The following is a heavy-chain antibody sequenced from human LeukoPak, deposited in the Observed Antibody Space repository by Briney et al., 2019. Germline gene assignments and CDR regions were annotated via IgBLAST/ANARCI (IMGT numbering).Heavy chain of an antibody. V-gene: IGHV3-21*01. CDR1: GFTFSSYA. J-gene: IGHJ4*02. CDR3: ARAHNWKYGTFDY. Sequence: GGSLRLSCAASGFTFSSYAMSWVRQAPGKGLEWVSCISSSSSYIYYADSVKGRFTISRDNAKNSLYLQMNSLRVEDTAVYYCARAHNWKYGTFDYWGQGTLVTVSS. CDR2: ISSSSSYI. D-gene: IGHD1-7*01.